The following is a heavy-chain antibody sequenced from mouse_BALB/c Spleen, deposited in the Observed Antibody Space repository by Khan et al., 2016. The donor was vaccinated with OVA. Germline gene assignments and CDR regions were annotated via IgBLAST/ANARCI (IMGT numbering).Heavy chain of an antibody. Sequence: QVQLKESGPGLVAPSQSLSITCTISGFSLTNYGVHWVRQPPGKGLEWLVVIWSDECTTYNSALKSRLTITKDNSKSQVFLKMNSLQTDDTAMYFCARQPYYHYNIMDYWGKGTSVTVSS. CDR1: GFSLTNYG. CDR3: ARQPYYHYNIMDY. CDR2: IWSDECT. J-gene: IGHJ4*01. V-gene: IGHV2-6-1*01. D-gene: IGHD2-10*01.